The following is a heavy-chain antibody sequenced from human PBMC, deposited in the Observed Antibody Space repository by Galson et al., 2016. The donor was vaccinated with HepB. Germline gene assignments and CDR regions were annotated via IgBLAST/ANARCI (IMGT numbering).Heavy chain of an antibody. CDR1: TGSITYYY. J-gene: IGHJ4*02. V-gene: IGHV4-4*07. CDR3: ARGEHTVDS. CDR2: AVIGGDT. Sequence: EPLSLTCTVPTGSITYYYWNWIRQPAGKGLEWIGRAVIGGDTNYNPSLKSRVTMSIDTSKDQLSLRLTSVTAADTAVYYCARGEHTVDSWGQGTLVTVSS. D-gene: IGHD2-21*01.